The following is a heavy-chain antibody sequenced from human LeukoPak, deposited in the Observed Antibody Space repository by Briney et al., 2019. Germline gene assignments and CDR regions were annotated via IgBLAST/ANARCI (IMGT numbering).Heavy chain of an antibody. V-gene: IGHV4-61*08. CDR2: IYHSGAT. Sequence: SQTLSLTCIVSGGSVSRGGYYGHWIRQHPGKGLEWIGYIYHSGATDYNPSLKSRLSMSVDMSKNQFSLKLSSVTAADTAIYYCARPAVAGNVDAFDIWGQGTMVTVSS. J-gene: IGHJ3*02. CDR3: ARPAVAGNVDAFDI. D-gene: IGHD6-19*01. CDR1: GGSVSRGGYY.